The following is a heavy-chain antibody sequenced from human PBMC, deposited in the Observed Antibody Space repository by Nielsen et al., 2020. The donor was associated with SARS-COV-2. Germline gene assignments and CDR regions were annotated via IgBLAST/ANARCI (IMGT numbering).Heavy chain of an antibody. J-gene: IGHJ4*02. Sequence: ASVQVSCKASGYTFRSYGINWVRQAPGQGLEWMGWISGYSGNTNYAERLQGRVTMTTDTSTSTAYLELRSLRSDDTAVYYCARDRDTVRARSNWNDYDYWGQGTLVTVSS. D-gene: IGHD1-20*01. V-gene: IGHV1-18*01. CDR2: ISGYSGNT. CDR1: GYTFRSYG. CDR3: ARDRDTVRARSNWNDYDY.